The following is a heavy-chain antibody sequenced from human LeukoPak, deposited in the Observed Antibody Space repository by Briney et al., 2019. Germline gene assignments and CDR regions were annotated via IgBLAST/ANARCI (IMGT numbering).Heavy chain of an antibody. V-gene: IGHV4-59*01. CDR1: DDSITIYY. CDR3: ARATGPIAVAGFDY. J-gene: IGHJ4*02. CDR2: IYYSGST. Sequence: SETLSLTCTVSDDSITIYYWTWIRQPPGKGLEWIGYIYYSGSTNYNPSLKSRVTISVDTSKNQFSLKLSSVTAADTAVYYCARATGPIAVAGFDYWGQGTLVTVSS. D-gene: IGHD6-19*01.